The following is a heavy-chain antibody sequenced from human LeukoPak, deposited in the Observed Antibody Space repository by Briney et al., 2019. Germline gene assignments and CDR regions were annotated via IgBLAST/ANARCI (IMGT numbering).Heavy chain of an antibody. CDR3: VYYDSSGYYYGRLRY. Sequence: GGSLRLSCAASAFTFSSHAMSWVRQTPGKRLEWVSGISADGANTLYADSVKGWFTISRDNSKNTLYLHMRSLRAEDAAMYFCVYYDSSGYYYGRLRYWGQGTPVTVSS. V-gene: IGHV3-23*01. J-gene: IGHJ4*02. CDR2: ISADGANT. D-gene: IGHD3-22*01. CDR1: AFTFSSHA.